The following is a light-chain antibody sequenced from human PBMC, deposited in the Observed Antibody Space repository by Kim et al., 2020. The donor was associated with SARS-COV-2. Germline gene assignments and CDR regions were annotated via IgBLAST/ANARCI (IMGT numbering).Light chain of an antibody. CDR3: NSRDSSGDHVV. CDR2: GKY. V-gene: IGLV3-19*01. CDR1: SLRNYY. Sequence: SSELTQDPAVSVALGQSVRLTCQGDSLRNYYATWYQQRPGQAPVLVLYGKYNRPSGIPDRFSGSASGNTASLTITGAEAEDEADYYCNSRDSSGDHVVSGEGTKLTFL. J-gene: IGLJ3*02.